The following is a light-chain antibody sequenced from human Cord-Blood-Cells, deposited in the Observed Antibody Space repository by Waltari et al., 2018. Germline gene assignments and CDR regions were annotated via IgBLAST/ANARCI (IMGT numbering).Light chain of an antibody. CDR1: QDISHY. J-gene: IGKJ4*01. CDR3: QQYDNLPLT. CDR2: DAS. V-gene: IGKV1-33*01. Sequence: DIQMTQSPSSLSASVGDRVTITCQASQDISHYLNWYQQKPGKAPKLLIYDASKLETEVPARLSGSGSGTDFAFTISSLQPEDIATYYCQQYDNLPLTFGGGTKVEIK.